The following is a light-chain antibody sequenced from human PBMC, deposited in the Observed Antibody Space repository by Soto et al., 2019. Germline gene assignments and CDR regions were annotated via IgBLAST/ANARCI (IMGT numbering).Light chain of an antibody. J-gene: IGLJ2*01. Sequence: QSVLTQPPSVSGAPGQRVTISCTGSNSNIGAGYDVHWYLKLPGTAPKLLIYGKNNRPSGVPDRFSGSKSGTSASPAITGLQAEDEGNYYCQSYDSSLSGYVVFGGGTKLTVL. CDR1: NSNIGAGYD. CDR3: QSYDSSLSGYVV. CDR2: GKN. V-gene: IGLV1-40*01.